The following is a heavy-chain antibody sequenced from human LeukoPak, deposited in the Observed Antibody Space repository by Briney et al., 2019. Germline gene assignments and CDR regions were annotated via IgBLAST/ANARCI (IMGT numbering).Heavy chain of an antibody. Sequence: SETLSLTCTVSGGSISSYYWSWIRQPPGKGLGWIGYIYYSGSTNYNPSLKSRVTISVDTSKNQFSLKLSSVTAADTAVYYCARGGLLTNWFDPWGQATLVTVSS. J-gene: IGHJ5*02. CDR1: GGSISSYY. D-gene: IGHD3-9*01. CDR2: IYYSGST. V-gene: IGHV4-59*01. CDR3: ARGGLLTNWFDP.